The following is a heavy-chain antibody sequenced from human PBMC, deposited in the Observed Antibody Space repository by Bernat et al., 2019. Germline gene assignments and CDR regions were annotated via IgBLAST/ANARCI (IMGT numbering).Heavy chain of an antibody. D-gene: IGHD5-12*01. Sequence: EVQLVESGVGLVQPGGSLRLSCVASGFTFSSYEMNWVRQAPGKGLEWVSYISSSGSTIYYADSVKGRFPISRDNAKNSLYLQMNSLRAEDTAVYYCARDYGYSGYDRYYYYYMDVWGKGTTVTVSS. CDR2: ISSSGSTI. CDR3: ARDYGYSGYDRYYYYYMDV. CDR1: GFTFSSYE. J-gene: IGHJ6*03. V-gene: IGHV3-48*03.